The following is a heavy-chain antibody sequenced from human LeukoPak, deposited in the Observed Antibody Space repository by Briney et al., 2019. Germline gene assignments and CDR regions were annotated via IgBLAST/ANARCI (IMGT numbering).Heavy chain of an antibody. CDR1: GDSVSSNSVT. V-gene: IGHV6-1*01. CDR3: ARRLTQYDCFDP. CDR2: TYYRSTWYN. J-gene: IGHJ5*02. D-gene: IGHD2-2*01. Sequence: SQTLSLTCAISGDSVSSNSVTWNWIRQSPLRGLEWLGRTYYRSTWYNDYAVSVRGRITVNPDTSKNQFSLHLNSVTPEDTAVYYCARRLTQYDCFDPWGQGTLVTVSS.